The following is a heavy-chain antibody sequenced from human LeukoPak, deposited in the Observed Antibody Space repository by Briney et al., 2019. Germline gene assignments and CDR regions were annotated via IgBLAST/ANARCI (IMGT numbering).Heavy chain of an antibody. D-gene: IGHD2-2*01. CDR3: ARLFKVVPAAIHT. V-gene: IGHV3-53*01. Sequence: GGSLTLSCAASGFTVSSNYMSWVRQAPGKGLEWVYIVCSGGSTYYADSVKRRFTIPRDNYKNTLYLKMNSLSAEDTAVYYCARLFKVVPAAIHTWGQGTLVTVSS. J-gene: IGHJ5*02. CDR2: VCSGGST. CDR1: GFTVSSNY.